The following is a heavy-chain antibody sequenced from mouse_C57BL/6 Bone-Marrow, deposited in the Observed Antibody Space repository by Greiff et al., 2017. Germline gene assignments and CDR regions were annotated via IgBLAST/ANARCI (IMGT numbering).Heavy chain of an antibody. CDR2: INSDGGST. CDR1: EYEFPSHD. CDR3: ARRMMVTTNYYAMDY. D-gene: IGHD2-3*01. V-gene: IGHV5-2*03. J-gene: IGHJ4*01. Sequence: EVMLVESGGGLVQPGESLKLSCESNEYEFPSHDMSWVRKTPEKRLELVAAINSDGGSTYYPDTMERRFIISRDNTKKTLYLQMSRLRSEDTALYYCARRMMVTTNYYAMDYWGQGTSVTVSS.